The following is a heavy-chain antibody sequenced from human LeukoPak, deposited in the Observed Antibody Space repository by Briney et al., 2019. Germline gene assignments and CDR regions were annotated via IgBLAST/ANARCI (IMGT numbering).Heavy chain of an antibody. V-gene: IGHV3-30*02. CDR2: IRYDGGNK. D-gene: IGHD2-15*01. CDR3: AKDYYRGQYCSGGSCYSLGLDAFDI. CDR1: GFTFSSYG. Sequence: GGSLRLSCAASGFTFSSYGMHWVRQAPGKGLEWVAFIRYDGGNKYYADSVKGRFTISRGNSKNTLYLQMNSLRAEDTAVYYCAKDYYRGQYCSGGSCYSLGLDAFDIWGQGTMVTVSS. J-gene: IGHJ3*02.